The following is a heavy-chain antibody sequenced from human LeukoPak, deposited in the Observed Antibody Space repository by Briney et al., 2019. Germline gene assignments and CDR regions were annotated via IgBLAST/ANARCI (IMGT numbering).Heavy chain of an antibody. CDR1: GYSFTSYW. D-gene: IGHD4-23*01. CDR2: IYPGDSDS. J-gene: IGHJ4*02. CDR3: GRHLYGGNSAIDY. V-gene: IGHV5-51*01. Sequence: GDSLKISCKCSGYSFTSYWIGWVRQMPGKGLEWMGSIYPGDSDSRYSPSFQGQVTISVDKYISTTYLQWSSLKASDTAMYYCGRHLYGGNSAIDYWGQGTLVTVSS.